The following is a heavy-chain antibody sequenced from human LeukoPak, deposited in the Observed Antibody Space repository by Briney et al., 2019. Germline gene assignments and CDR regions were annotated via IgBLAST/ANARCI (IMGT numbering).Heavy chain of an antibody. V-gene: IGHV3-48*01. CDR3: ARLSYMDV. CDR2: ISSSSSTI. Sequence: SGGSLRLSCAGSGFTFSGYSLNWVRQAPGKGLEWVSYISSSSSTIYYADSVKGRFTISRDNAKNSLYLQMNSLRAEDTAVYYCARLSYMDVWGKGTTVTVSS. J-gene: IGHJ6*03. CDR1: GFTFSGYS.